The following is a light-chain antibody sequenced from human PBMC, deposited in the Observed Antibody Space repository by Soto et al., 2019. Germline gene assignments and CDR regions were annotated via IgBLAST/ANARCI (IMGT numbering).Light chain of an antibody. CDR1: QTVGSF. CDR2: NTS. Sequence: EIVLTQSPATLSLSPGERDTLSCRASQTVGSFLAWYQHKPGQAPRLLIYNTSKRANGIPARFSGSGSGTDFTLTISSLEPEDCAVYYCQQRYNWPPLTFGGGTKVEMK. J-gene: IGKJ4*01. V-gene: IGKV3-11*01. CDR3: QQRYNWPPLT.